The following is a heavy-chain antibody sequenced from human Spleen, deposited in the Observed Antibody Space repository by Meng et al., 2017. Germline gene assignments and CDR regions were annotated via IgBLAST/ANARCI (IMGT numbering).Heavy chain of an antibody. V-gene: IGHV3-66*01. Sequence: GESLKISCAASGFTVNINYMSWVRQAPGKGLEWVSVIYSGGTTFYADSVKGRFTISRDNAKNSLYLQMNSLRAEDTAVYYCALLDGSGSYYNVLWAFDIWGQGTMVTVSS. D-gene: IGHD3-10*01. J-gene: IGHJ3*02. CDR3: ALLDGSGSYYNVLWAFDI. CDR1: GFTVNINY. CDR2: IYSGGTT.